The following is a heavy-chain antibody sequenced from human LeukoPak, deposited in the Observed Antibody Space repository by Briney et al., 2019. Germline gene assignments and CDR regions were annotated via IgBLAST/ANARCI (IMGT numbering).Heavy chain of an antibody. CDR1: GGSFSGNY. D-gene: IGHD6-13*01. CDR2: INYRGST. CDR3: ARQHDSYHYYYVDV. Sequence: PSETLSLTCAAYGGSFSGNYWSWVRQPPGKGLEWIGEINYRGSTNYNPSLKSRVTMSVDTSKNQFSLKLSFVTAADTAVYYCARQHDSYHYYYVDVWGKGTTVTVSS. J-gene: IGHJ6*03. V-gene: IGHV4-34*01.